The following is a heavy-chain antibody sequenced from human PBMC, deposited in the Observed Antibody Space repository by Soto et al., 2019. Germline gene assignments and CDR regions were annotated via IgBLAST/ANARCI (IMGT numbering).Heavy chain of an antibody. CDR3: AKDPPRQECLPHRPHDAFDI. Sequence: GGSLRLSCAASGFTFSSYAMSWVRQAPGKGLEWVSAISGSGGSTYYADSVKGRFTISRDNSKNTLYLQMNSLRAEDTAVYYCAKDPPRQECLPHRPHDAFDIWGQGTMVTVSS. D-gene: IGHD3-3*01. CDR2: ISGSGGST. CDR1: GFTFSSYA. J-gene: IGHJ3*02. V-gene: IGHV3-23*01.